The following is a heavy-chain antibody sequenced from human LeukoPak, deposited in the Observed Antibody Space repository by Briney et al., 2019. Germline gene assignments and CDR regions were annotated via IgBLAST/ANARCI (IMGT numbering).Heavy chain of an antibody. Sequence: TGRSLRLSCAASGFTFSSYGMHWVRQAPGKGLEWVAVISYDGSNKYYTDSVKGRFTISRDNSKNSLYLQMNSLRTEDTAFYYCAKGDGYCSTTSCLAGDYWGQGTLVTVSS. CDR3: AKGDGYCSTTSCLAGDY. CDR2: ISYDGSNK. J-gene: IGHJ4*02. D-gene: IGHD2-2*01. V-gene: IGHV3-30*18. CDR1: GFTFSSYG.